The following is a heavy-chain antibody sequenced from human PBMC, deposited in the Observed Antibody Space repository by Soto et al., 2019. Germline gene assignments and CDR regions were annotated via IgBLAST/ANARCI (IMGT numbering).Heavy chain of an antibody. J-gene: IGHJ4*02. V-gene: IGHV4-59*01. Sequence: SSETLSLTCTVSGGSISSYYWSWIRQPPGKGLEWIGYIYYSGSTNYNPSLKSRVTISVDTSKNQFSLKLSSVTAADTAVYYCARAMIWFGELLYFDYWGQGTLVTVSS. CDR2: IYYSGST. CDR1: GGSISSYY. D-gene: IGHD3-10*01. CDR3: ARAMIWFGELLYFDY.